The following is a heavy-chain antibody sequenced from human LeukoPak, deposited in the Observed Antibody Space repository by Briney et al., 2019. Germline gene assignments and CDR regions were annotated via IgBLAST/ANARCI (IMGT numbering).Heavy chain of an antibody. V-gene: IGHV3-23*01. CDR2: ISASGGST. CDR1: GFTFSSSA. D-gene: IGHD3-22*01. J-gene: IGHJ4*02. Sequence: GGSLRLSCAASGFTFSSSAMSWVRQVPGKGLEWVSGISASGGSTSYADSVKGRFTISRDNSKNTLYLQMNSLRAEDTAVYYCAKPIYYYDSSGYSGYYFDYWGQGTLVTVSS. CDR3: AKPIYYYDSSGYSGYYFDY.